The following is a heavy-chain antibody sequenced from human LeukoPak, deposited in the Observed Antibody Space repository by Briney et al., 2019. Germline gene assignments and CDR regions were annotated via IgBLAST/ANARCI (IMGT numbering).Heavy chain of an antibody. CDR1: GFTFSSHG. D-gene: IGHD6-13*01. J-gene: IGHJ5*02. CDR3: ATLGIAAAGTFDP. Sequence: GGSLRLSCAASGFTFSSHGMSWVRQAPGKGLEWVSATTASGGSTYYADSVKGRFTISRDNSKNTLYLQMNSLSAEDTAVYYCATLGIAAAGTFDPWGQGTLVTVSS. CDR2: TTASGGST. V-gene: IGHV3-23*01.